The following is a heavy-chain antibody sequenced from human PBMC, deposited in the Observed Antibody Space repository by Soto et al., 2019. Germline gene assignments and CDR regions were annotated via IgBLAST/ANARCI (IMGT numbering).Heavy chain of an antibody. Sequence: GESLKISCKGSGYSFTSYWISWVRQMPGKGLEWMGRIDPSDSYTNYSPSFQGHVTISADKSISTAYLQWSSLKASDTAMYYCASIYCSGGGCYGGMDVWGQGTTVTVSS. CDR3: ASIYCSGGGCYGGMDV. D-gene: IGHD2-15*01. CDR1: GYSFTSYW. J-gene: IGHJ6*02. CDR2: IDPSDSYT. V-gene: IGHV5-10-1*01.